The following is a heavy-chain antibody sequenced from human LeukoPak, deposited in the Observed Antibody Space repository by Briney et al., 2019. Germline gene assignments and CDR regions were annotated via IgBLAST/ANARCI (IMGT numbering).Heavy chain of an antibody. CDR2: IYPGDSNT. Sequence: GESLKISCKGSGYSFTSYWIGWVRQMPGKGLEWMGIIYPGDSNTRYSPSFQGQVTISADKSISTAYLQWSSLKASDTAMYYCALKYYDSGGYLFYWGQGTLVTVSS. CDR1: GYSFTSYW. V-gene: IGHV5-51*01. J-gene: IGHJ4*02. D-gene: IGHD3-22*01. CDR3: ALKYYDSGGYLFY.